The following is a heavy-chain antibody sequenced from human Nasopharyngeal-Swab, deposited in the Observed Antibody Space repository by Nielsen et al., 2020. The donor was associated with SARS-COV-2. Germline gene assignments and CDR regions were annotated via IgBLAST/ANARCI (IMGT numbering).Heavy chain of an antibody. J-gene: IGHJ4*02. V-gene: IGHV1-18*01. CDR2: ISAYNGNT. CDR3: ARVKYSSGCFDY. Sequence: ASVKVSCKASGYTFTSYAMHWVRPAPGQGLEWMGWISAYNGNTNYAQKLQGRVTMTTDTSTSTAYMELRSLRSDDTAVYYCARVKYSSGCFDYWGQGTLVTVSS. D-gene: IGHD6-19*01. CDR1: GYTFTSYA.